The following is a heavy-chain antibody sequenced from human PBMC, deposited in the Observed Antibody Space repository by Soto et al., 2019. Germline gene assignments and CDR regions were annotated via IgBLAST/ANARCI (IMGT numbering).Heavy chain of an antibody. J-gene: IGHJ6*02. V-gene: IGHV4-30-4*08. CDR2: IQYTGSI. CDR1: GGSISIEYFH. D-gene: IGHD2-21*02. Sequence: QVQLQQSGPGLVEPSQTLSLPCAVSGGSISIEYFHWTWIRQSPGTGVEWIRYIQYTGSIMYNPSFQRRLLMVVVTTKSQFSLPLTSLNAADTAVYVCAREDDGGDSDYYGLYVWGQGTTVTVSS. CDR3: AREDDGGDSDYYGLYV.